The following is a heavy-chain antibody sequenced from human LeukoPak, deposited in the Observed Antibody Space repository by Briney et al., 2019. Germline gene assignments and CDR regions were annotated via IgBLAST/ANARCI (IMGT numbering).Heavy chain of an antibody. CDR2: IYYSGST. D-gene: IGHD6-19*01. V-gene: IGHV4-59*01. Sequence: SGTLSLTCTVSGASISPYYWNWIRQPPGKGLEWIGYIYYSGSTNYNPSLKSRVTISVDTSKNQFSLKLSSVTAADTAVYYCARYSSGWYGMDVWGQGTTVTVSS. CDR3: ARYSSGWYGMDV. CDR1: GASISPYY. J-gene: IGHJ6*02.